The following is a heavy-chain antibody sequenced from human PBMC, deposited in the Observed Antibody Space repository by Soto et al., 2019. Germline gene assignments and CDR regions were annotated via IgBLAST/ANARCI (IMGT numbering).Heavy chain of an antibody. Sequence: GGSLILSCTASGFTFSTYAMTWVRQAPGKGLEWVSTISGSDGKTYYADSVRGRFTISRDNSKDTLYLQMNSLTAEDTATYYCTKDWTGNTCPCMDVWGQGTTVTVSS. CDR3: TKDWTGNTCPCMDV. D-gene: IGHD2-8*02. J-gene: IGHJ6*02. CDR1: GFTFSTYA. V-gene: IGHV3-23*01. CDR2: ISGSDGKT.